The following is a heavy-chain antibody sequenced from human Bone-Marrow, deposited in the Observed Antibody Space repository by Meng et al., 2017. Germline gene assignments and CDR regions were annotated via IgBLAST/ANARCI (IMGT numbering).Heavy chain of an antibody. D-gene: IGHD5-12*01. CDR1: GFTFSSHW. CDR2: INPDGSST. CDR3: TRDFDSGYGL. Sequence: VRLVESGGGLVQPGGSLRLSCAASGFTFSSHWMHWVRQAPGKGLEWVSRINPDGSSTAYADSVKGRFTISRDNAKNTLYLQLNSLRGEDTAVYYCTRDFDSGYGLWGQGTLVTVSS. J-gene: IGHJ4*02. V-gene: IGHV3-74*01.